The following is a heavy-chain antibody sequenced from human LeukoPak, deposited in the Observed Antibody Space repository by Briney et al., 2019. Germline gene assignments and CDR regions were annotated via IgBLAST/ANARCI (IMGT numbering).Heavy chain of an antibody. D-gene: IGHD3-3*01. CDR2: INPNSGGT. CDR1: GYTFTGYY. CDR3: ARPNFWSGYYQGY. V-gene: IGHV1-2*02. J-gene: IGHJ4*02. Sequence: ASVKVSYKASGYTFTGYYMHWVRQAPGQGLEWMGWINPNSGGTNYAQKFQGRVTMTRETSISTAYMELSRLRSDDTAVYYCARPNFWSGYYQGYWGQGTLVTVSS.